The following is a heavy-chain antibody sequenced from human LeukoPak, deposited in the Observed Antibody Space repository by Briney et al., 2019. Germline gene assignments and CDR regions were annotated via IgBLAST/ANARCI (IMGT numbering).Heavy chain of an antibody. CDR2: IYYGGST. Sequence: SETLSPTCTVSGFSISSSTYYWGWIRQPPGKGLEWIGTIYYGGSTYYNPSLKSRVTISVDTSKNQFSLRLSSVTDADTAVYYCARTTDSSSYYSHFDYWGQGTLVTVSS. CDR1: GFSISSSTYY. D-gene: IGHD3-22*01. J-gene: IGHJ4*02. CDR3: ARTTDSSSYYSHFDY. V-gene: IGHV4-39*01.